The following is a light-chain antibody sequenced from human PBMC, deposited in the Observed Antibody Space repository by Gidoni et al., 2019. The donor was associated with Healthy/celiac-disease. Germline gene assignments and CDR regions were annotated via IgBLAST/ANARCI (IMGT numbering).Light chain of an antibody. Sequence: QSALTQPRSVSGSPGTSVTISCTGTRSDVGGYNYVSWYQQHPGKSPKLMIYDVSKRPSGVPDRFSGSKSGNTASLTISGLQAEDEADYYCCSYAGSYTLVFGGGTKLTVL. CDR3: CSYAGSYTLV. V-gene: IGLV2-11*01. CDR2: DVS. J-gene: IGLJ2*01. CDR1: RSDVGGYNY.